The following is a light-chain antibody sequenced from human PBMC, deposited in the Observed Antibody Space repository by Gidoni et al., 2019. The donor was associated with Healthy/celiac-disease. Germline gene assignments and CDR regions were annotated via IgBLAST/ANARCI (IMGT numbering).Light chain of an antibody. CDR2: DAS. CDR1: QRVSSY. CDR3: QQRSNWPGYT. J-gene: IGKJ2*01. Sequence: EIALTQYPATLSLPPGERATLPCSASQRVSSYLAWYQQKPGQAPRLLNDDASNRATGSPARFSGSGSGTDFTLTISSLEPEDFAVYYCQQRSNWPGYTFGQGTKLEIK. V-gene: IGKV3-11*01.